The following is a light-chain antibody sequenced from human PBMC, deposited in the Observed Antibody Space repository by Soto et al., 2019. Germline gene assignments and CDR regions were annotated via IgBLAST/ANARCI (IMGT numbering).Light chain of an antibody. CDR1: ANDGGGHNY. CDR3: YSYAGTYTFV. Sequence: QSALTQPRAVSGSPGQSATISCTGTANDGGGHNYVSWYQQHPGEAPKLLIYDVTERPSGVPDRFSGSKSGNTASLTLSGLQTEDEADYYCYSYAGTYTFVFGTGTKVTVL. CDR2: DVT. V-gene: IGLV2-11*01. J-gene: IGLJ1*01.